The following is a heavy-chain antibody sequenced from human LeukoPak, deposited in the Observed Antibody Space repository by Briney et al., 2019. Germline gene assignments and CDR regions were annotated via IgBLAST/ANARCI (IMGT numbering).Heavy chain of an antibody. CDR1: GFTFSGYW. CDR3: ASSPVVTED. J-gene: IGHJ4*02. Sequence: TGGSLRLSCAASGFTFSGYWMHWVRQAPGKGLVWVSRINSDGRSTSYADSVKGRFTISRDNAKNTLYLQMNSLRAEDTAVYFSASSPVVTEDWGQGTLVTVSS. V-gene: IGHV3-74*01. CDR2: INSDGRST. D-gene: IGHD2-21*02.